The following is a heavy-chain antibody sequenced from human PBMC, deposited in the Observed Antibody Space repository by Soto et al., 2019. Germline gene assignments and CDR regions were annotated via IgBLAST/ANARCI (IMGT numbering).Heavy chain of an antibody. CDR3: ARVPPEMACYYYYGIDV. CDR1: GGTFSSYA. J-gene: IGHJ6*02. V-gene: IGHV1-69*12. CDR2: IIPIFGTA. Sequence: QVQLVQSGAEVKKPGSSVKVSCKASGGTFSSYAISWVRQAPGQGLEWMGGIIPIFGTANYAQKFQGRVTITADESTRRAYMEVSSLRSEDTAVYYCARVPPEMACYYYYGIDVWGQGTTVTVSS.